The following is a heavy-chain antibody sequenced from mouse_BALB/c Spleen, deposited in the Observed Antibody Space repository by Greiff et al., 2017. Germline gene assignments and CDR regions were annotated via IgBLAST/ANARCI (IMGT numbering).Heavy chain of an antibody. CDR3: ARGTTVVDPFAY. CDR1: GFTFSSYA. Sequence: EVKVVESGGGLVKPGGSLKLSCAASGFTFSSYAMSWVRQTPEKRLEWVASISSGGSTYYPDSVKGRFTISRDNARNILYLQMSSLRSEDTAMYYCARGTTVVDPFAYWGQGTLVTVSA. D-gene: IGHD1-1*01. V-gene: IGHV5-6-5*01. J-gene: IGHJ3*01. CDR2: ISSGGST.